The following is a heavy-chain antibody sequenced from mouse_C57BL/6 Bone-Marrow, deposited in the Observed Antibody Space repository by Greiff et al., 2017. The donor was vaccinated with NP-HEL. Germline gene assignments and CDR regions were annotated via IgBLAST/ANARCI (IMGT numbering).Heavy chain of an antibody. CDR3: ARSGGITTEVGDY. Sequence: VQLQQPGAELVMPGASVKLSCKASGYTFTSYWMHWVKQRPGQGLEWIGEIDPSDSYTNYNQKFKGKSTLTVDKSSSTAYMQLSSLTSEDSSVYYCARSGGITTEVGDYWGQGTTLTVSS. V-gene: IGHV1-69*01. D-gene: IGHD1-1*01. CDR2: IDPSDSYT. J-gene: IGHJ2*01. CDR1: GYTFTSYW.